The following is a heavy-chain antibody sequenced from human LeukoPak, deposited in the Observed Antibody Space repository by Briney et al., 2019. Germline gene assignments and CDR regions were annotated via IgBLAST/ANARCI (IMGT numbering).Heavy chain of an antibody. V-gene: IGHV3-23*01. CDR3: AKGAMPYYDGSGYNYFDY. Sequence: GGSLRLSCAVSGFXFSAYAISWVRQAPGKGLEWVSAMSGSGGMTYYADSVKGRFSISRDNSKNTLHLQMNSLRAEDTAVYYCAKGAMPYYDGSGYNYFDYWGQGTPVTVSS. D-gene: IGHD3-22*01. CDR1: GFXFSAYA. J-gene: IGHJ4*02. CDR2: MSGSGGMT.